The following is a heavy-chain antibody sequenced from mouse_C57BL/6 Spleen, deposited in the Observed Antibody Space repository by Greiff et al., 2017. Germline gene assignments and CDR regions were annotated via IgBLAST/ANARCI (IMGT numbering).Heavy chain of an antibody. V-gene: IGHV8-8*01. D-gene: IGHD1-1*01. CDR1: GFSLSTFGMG. Sequence: ESGPGILQPSQTLSLTCSFSGFSLSTFGMGVGWIRQPSGKGLEWLAHIWWDDDKYYNPALKSRLTISKDTSKNQVFLKIANVDTADTATYYCARIRDYYGSPYAMDYWGQGTSVTVSS. J-gene: IGHJ4*01. CDR3: ARIRDYYGSPYAMDY. CDR2: IWWDDDK.